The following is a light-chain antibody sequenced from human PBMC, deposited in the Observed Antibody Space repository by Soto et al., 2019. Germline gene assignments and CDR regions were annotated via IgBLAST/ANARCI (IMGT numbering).Light chain of an antibody. Sequence: PGERSTLSCRASQSVSSSLAWYQQKPGQAPRLLIYDASNRATGIPARFSGSGSGTDFTLTISSLEPEDFAIYYCQQRSNWRITFGGGTKAEIK. V-gene: IGKV3-11*01. CDR2: DAS. CDR3: QQRSNWRIT. J-gene: IGKJ4*01. CDR1: QSVSSS.